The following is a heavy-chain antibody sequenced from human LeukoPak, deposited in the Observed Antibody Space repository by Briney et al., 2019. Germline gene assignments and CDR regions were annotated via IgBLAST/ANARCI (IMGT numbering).Heavy chain of an antibody. V-gene: IGHV3-20*04. Sequence: GGSLRLSCAASGFTFDDYGMSWVSQAQGKGLEWVSGINWNGGSTGYADSVKGRFTISRDNAKNSLYLQMNSLRAEDTALYYCARGAYGDYSDYWGQGTLVTVSS. CDR2: INWNGGST. D-gene: IGHD4-17*01. CDR1: GFTFDDYG. J-gene: IGHJ4*02. CDR3: ARGAYGDYSDY.